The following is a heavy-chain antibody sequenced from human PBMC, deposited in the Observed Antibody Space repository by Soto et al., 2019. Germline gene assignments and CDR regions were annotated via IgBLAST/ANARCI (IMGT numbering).Heavy chain of an antibody. CDR2: IIPLFGAT. Sequence: QVQPVQSGAEVKKPGSSVKVSCKASGGTLGSYSINSVRQAPGQGLEWMGRIIPLFGATNYAQEFQGRVTFTADESTGTAYMELSSLRSDDTAVYYCARGHTYAYWLDPWGQGTLVTVSS. CDR3: ARGHTYAYWLDP. CDR1: GGTLGSYS. V-gene: IGHV1-69*15. J-gene: IGHJ5*02.